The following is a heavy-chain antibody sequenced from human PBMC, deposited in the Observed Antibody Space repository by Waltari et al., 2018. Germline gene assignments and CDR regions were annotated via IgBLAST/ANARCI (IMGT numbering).Heavy chain of an antibody. J-gene: IGHJ5*02. D-gene: IGHD3-22*01. CDR1: GLLFKNYA. CDR2: INGYGDKT. CDR3: AKAHFYDTSGYIEH. V-gene: IGHV3-23*01. Sequence: EVQVLESGGGLVQPGGSLRLTGAAPGLLFKNYAINWVRQAPGKGLEWVSGINGYGDKTYYADSVKGRFTLSRDNSRNTLSLQMNSLRAEDTAVYYCAKAHFYDTSGYIEHWGQGTLVTVSS.